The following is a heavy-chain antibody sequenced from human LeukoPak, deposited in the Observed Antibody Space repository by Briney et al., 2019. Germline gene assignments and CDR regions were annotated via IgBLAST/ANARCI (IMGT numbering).Heavy chain of an antibody. J-gene: IGHJ6*03. CDR2: MNHNSGNT. CDR1: GDTFTGYY. V-gene: IGHV1-8*03. Sequence: ASVKVSCKASGDTFTGYYMQGVRQAPGEGLEWMGWMNHNSGNTGYAQKFQGGVTITRNTSISTAYMELSSLRSEDTAVYYCARGPSYGARSYYYYYMDVWGKGTTVTVSS. D-gene: IGHD4-17*01. CDR3: ARGPSYGARSYYYYYMDV.